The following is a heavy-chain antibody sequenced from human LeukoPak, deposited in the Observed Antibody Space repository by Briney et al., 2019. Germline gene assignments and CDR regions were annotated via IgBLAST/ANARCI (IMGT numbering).Heavy chain of an antibody. V-gene: IGHV3-30*02. CDR2: IRYDGSNK. D-gene: IGHD6-13*01. CDR1: GFTFSSYG. CDR3: ARSYSSTPQSYYYYYMDV. Sequence: GGSLRLSCAASGFTFSSYGMHWVRQAPGKGLEGVAFIRYDGSNKYYADSVKGRFTISRDNSKNPLYLQMNSLRAEDTAVYYCARSYSSTPQSYYYYYMDVWGKGTTVTVSS. J-gene: IGHJ6*03.